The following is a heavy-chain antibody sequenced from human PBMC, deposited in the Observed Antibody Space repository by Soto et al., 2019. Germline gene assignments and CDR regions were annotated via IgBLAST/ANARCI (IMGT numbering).Heavy chain of an antibody. Sequence: QVQLVQSGAEVKKPGSSVKVSCKTSGGTFGSYSITWVRQAPGQGLQCMGRILPLVGITHYAQTFQDRVTISAERSTDTAHMELNSLVSEDTAVEYCARGRSLVETGLHHWGQGTLVTVSS. J-gene: IGHJ1*01. V-gene: IGHV1-69*02. CDR2: ILPLVGIT. CDR1: GGTFGSYS. CDR3: ARGRSLVETGLHH. D-gene: IGHD3-3*01.